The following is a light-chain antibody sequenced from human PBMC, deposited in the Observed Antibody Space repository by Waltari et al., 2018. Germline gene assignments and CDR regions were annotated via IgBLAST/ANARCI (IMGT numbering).Light chain of an antibody. CDR3: QAWDNSTHVV. CDR1: KLGDKY. Sequence: SYELTQPPSLSVSTGQTASLTCSGAKLGDKYASWYQQKPGQSPVLVIYQDTKRPSGIPERFSGSNSGNTATLTISGTPAMDEADYYCQAWDNSTHVVFGGGTRLTVL. CDR2: QDT. V-gene: IGLV3-1*01. J-gene: IGLJ2*01.